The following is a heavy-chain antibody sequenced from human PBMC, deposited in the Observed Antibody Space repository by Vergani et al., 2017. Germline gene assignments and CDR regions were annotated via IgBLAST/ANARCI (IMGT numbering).Heavy chain of an antibody. J-gene: IGHJ6*03. Sequence: EVQLVESGGGLVKPGGSLRLSCAASGFTFDDYAMHWVRQAPGKGLEWVSGISWNSGSIGYADSVKGRFTISRDNAKNSLYLQMNSLRAEDTALYYCAKGDQQYYYMDVWGKGTTVTVSS. D-gene: IGHD2-2*01. V-gene: IGHV3-9*01. CDR3: AKGDQQYYYMDV. CDR1: GFTFDDYA. CDR2: ISWNSGSI.